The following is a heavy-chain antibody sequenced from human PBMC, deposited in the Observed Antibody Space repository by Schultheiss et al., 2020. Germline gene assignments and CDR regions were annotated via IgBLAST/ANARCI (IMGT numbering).Heavy chain of an antibody. CDR3: AREGYCSGGSCYGFDP. J-gene: IGHJ5*02. D-gene: IGHD2-15*01. CDR2: ISWNSGSI. CDR1: GFTFDDYA. V-gene: IGHV3-9*01. Sequence: SLKISCAASGFTFDDYAMHWVRQAPGKGLEWVSGISWNSGSIGYADSVKGRFTISRDNAKNSLYLQMNSLRAEDTAVYYCAREGYCSGGSCYGFDPWGQGTLVTVSS.